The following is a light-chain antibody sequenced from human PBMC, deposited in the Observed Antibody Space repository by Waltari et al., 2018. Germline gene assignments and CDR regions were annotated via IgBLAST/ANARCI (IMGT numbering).Light chain of an antibody. J-gene: IGLJ3*02. CDR2: EVS. Sequence: QSALTQPRPVSGSPGQSVTLSCTGTSSDVGGYDYVSWYKRRPGKAPKFMVYEVSMRPSGVPDRFSGSKSGNTASLTISGLQAEDEAEYYCCSYAGSHSWVFGGGTRLTVL. V-gene: IGLV2-11*01. CDR1: SSDVGGYDY. CDR3: CSYAGSHSWV.